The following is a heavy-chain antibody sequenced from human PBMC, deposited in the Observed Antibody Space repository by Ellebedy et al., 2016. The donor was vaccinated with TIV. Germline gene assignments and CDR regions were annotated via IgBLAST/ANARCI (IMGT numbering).Heavy chain of an antibody. D-gene: IGHD2-21*01. J-gene: IGHJ4*02. CDR3: SGSVVGNFDY. V-gene: IGHV4-59*01. CDR1: GGSITSYY. CDR2: LYYGGTT. Sequence: MPSETLSLTCTVSGGSITSYYWSWIRQSPGKGLEWIGYLYYGGTTKYNPSLRGRATISIYTSKRQFSLKLSSVTAADTAVYYCSGSVVGNFDYWGQGTLVTVSS.